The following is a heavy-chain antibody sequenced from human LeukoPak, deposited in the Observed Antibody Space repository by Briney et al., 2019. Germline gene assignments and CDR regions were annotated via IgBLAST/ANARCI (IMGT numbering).Heavy chain of an antibody. CDR2: ISYDGSNK. Sequence: PGGSLRLSCAASGFTFSSYAMHWVRQAPGKGLEWVAVISYDGSNKYYADSVKGRFTISRDNSKNTLYLQMNSLRAEDTAVYYCARERRDTMIVDYWGQGTLVTVSS. CDR3: ARERRDTMIVDY. V-gene: IGHV3-30*04. J-gene: IGHJ4*02. D-gene: IGHD3-22*01. CDR1: GFTFSSYA.